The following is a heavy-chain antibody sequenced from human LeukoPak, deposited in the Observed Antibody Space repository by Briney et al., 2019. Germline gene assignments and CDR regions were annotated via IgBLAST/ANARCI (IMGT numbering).Heavy chain of an antibody. V-gene: IGHV3-21*01. Sequence: GGSLRLSCAASGFTFSSYSMNWVRQAPGKGLEWVSSISSSSSYIYYADSVKGRFTISRDNAKNSLYLQMNSLRAEDTAVYYCARAVSIAVAGSGSDYWGQGTLVTVSS. D-gene: IGHD6-19*01. J-gene: IGHJ4*02. CDR3: ARAVSIAVAGSGSDY. CDR1: GFTFSSYS. CDR2: ISSSSSYI.